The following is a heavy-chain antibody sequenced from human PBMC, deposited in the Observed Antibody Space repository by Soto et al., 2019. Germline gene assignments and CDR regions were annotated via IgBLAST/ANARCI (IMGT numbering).Heavy chain of an antibody. Sequence: EVQLLESGGDLVQPGGSLRLSCAASGFTFSSYAMSWVRQAPGKGLEWVSSITGSGGTTFYADSVKGRPTISRDNSKNTLYVQMDILRAEDTAVYYCAKDLSPNMGCMDVWGPGTTVTVSS. D-gene: IGHD3-10*01. CDR1: GFTFSSYA. CDR2: ITGSGGTT. CDR3: AKDLSPNMGCMDV. J-gene: IGHJ6*02. V-gene: IGHV3-23*01.